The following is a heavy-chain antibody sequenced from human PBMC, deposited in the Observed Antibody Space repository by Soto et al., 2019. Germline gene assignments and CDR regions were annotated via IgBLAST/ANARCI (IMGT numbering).Heavy chain of an antibody. D-gene: IGHD3-3*01. CDR1: GGSFSGYY. CDR3: ARGLDTIFGVVLSSRWFDP. V-gene: IGHV4-34*01. J-gene: IGHJ5*02. Sequence: QVQLQQWGAGLLKPSETLSLTCAVYGGSFSGYYWCWIRQPPVKGLEWIGEINHSGSTNYNPSRKSRVTISVDTSKNQFSLKLSSVTAADTAVYYCARGLDTIFGVVLSSRWFDPWGQCTLVTVSS. CDR2: INHSGST.